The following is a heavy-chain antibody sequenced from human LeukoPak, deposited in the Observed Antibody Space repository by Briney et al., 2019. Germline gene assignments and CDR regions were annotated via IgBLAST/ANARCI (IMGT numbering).Heavy chain of an antibody. D-gene: IGHD3-22*01. Sequence: PSETLSLTCTVSGGSISSSSYYWGWIRQPPGKGLEWIGEIYHSGSTNYNPSLKSRVTISVDKSKNQFSLKLSSVTAADTAVYYCAREAMIVVVTPGWFDPWSQGTLVTVSS. J-gene: IGHJ5*02. V-gene: IGHV4-39*07. CDR1: GGSISSSSYY. CDR3: AREAMIVVVTPGWFDP. CDR2: IYHSGST.